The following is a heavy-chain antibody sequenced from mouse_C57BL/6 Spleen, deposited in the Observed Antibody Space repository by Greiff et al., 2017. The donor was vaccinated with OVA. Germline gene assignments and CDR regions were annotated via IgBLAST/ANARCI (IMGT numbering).Heavy chain of an antibody. CDR1: GYTFTDYE. V-gene: IGHV1-15*01. CDR3: TRDGSSPYYAMDY. Sequence: QVQLQQSGAELVRPGASVTLSCKASGYTFTDYEMHWVKQTPVHGLEWIGAIDPETGGTAYNQKFKGKAILTADKSSSTAYMELRSLTSEDSVVYYCTRDGSSPYYAMDYWGQGTSVTVSS. CDR2: IDPETGGT. D-gene: IGHD1-1*01. J-gene: IGHJ4*01.